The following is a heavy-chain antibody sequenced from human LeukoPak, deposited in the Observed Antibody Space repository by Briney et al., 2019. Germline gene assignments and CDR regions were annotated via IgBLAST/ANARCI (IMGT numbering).Heavy chain of an antibody. CDR2: ISGSGGST. D-gene: IGHD2-2*01. CDR1: GFTFSSYA. Sequence: GASLRLSCAASGFTFSSYAMSWVRQAPGKGLEWVSAISGSGGSTYYADSVKGWFTISRDNSKNTLSLQMNSLRAEDTAVYYCQRYCTTTSCPSHDGYYGMDVWGQGTTVTVSS. J-gene: IGHJ6*02. V-gene: IGHV3-23*01. CDR3: QRYCTTTSCPSHDGYYGMDV.